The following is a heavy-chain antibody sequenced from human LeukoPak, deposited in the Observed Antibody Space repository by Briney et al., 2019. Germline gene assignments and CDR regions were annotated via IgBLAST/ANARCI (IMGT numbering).Heavy chain of an antibody. Sequence: GSLRLSCAASGFTFSSYGMHWVRQAPGKGLKWVAVISYDGSNKYYADSVKGRFTISRDNSKNTLYLQMNSLRAEDTAVYYCAKDSSGWEGFDYWGQGTLVTVSS. D-gene: IGHD6-19*01. V-gene: IGHV3-30*18. CDR3: AKDSSGWEGFDY. J-gene: IGHJ4*02. CDR1: GFTFSSYG. CDR2: ISYDGSNK.